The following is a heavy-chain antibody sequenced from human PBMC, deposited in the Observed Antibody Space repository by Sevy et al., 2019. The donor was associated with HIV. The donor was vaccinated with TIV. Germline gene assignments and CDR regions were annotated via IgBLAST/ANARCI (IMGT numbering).Heavy chain of an antibody. CDR1: GYIFTKSW. CDR3: ARLDVNGWYKMFDS. D-gene: IGHD6-19*01. J-gene: IGHJ4*02. V-gene: IGHV5-51*01. Sequence: GESLKISCKGSGYIFTKSWIAWLRQVPGKGLGWRGMIYPGDSDTRYSPSFQGQVTISADQSIDIAYLKWSTLAASDSAIYYCARLDVNGWYKMFDSWGQGTLVTVSS. CDR2: IYPGDSDT.